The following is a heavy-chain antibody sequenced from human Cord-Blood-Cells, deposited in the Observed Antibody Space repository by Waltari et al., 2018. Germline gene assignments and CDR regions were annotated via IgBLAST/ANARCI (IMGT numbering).Heavy chain of an antibody. D-gene: IGHD2-15*01. CDR2: IYHSGST. Sequence: QVQLQESGPGLVKPSETLSLTCAVSGYSISSGYYWGWIRQPPGKGLGGIGSIYHSGSTYYNPSLKSRVTISVDTSKNQFSLKLSSVTAADTAVYYCARGMYSSSFLGYCSGGSCYFDYWGQGTLVTVSS. V-gene: IGHV4-38-2*01. J-gene: IGHJ4*02. CDR1: GYSISSGYY. CDR3: ARGMYSSSFLGYCSGGSCYFDY.